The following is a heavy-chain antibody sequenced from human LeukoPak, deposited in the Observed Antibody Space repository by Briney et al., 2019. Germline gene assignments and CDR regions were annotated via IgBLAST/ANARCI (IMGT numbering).Heavy chain of an antibody. Sequence: SETLSLTCTVSGGSISSGDYYWSWIRQPPGKGLEWIGYIYYSGSTYYNPSLKSRVTISVDTSKNQFPLKLSSVTAADTAVYYCARDRIAAADYAFDIWGQGTMVTVSS. D-gene: IGHD6-13*01. V-gene: IGHV4-30-4*08. CDR1: GGSISSGDYY. J-gene: IGHJ3*02. CDR3: ARDRIAAADYAFDI. CDR2: IYYSGST.